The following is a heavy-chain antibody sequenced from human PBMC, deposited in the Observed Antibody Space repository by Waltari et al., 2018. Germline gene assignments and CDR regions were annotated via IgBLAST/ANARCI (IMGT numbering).Heavy chain of an antibody. CDR3: VRHVGGSRGIDY. CDR1: GGSFSGYY. J-gene: IGHJ4*02. D-gene: IGHD3-16*01. CDR2: INQGGST. Sequence: QVLLQPGGARLLKPSETLSLTCGVSGGSFSGYYWSWIRQPPGKGLQWIGEINQGGSTNDNPSLNRRVTISVDTSNTQFSLKLTSVTAADTAVYYCVRHVGGSRGIDYWGQGTLITVSS. V-gene: IGHV4-34*01.